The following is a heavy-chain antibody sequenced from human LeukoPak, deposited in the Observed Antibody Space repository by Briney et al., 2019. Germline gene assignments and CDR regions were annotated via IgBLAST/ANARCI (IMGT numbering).Heavy chain of an antibody. D-gene: IGHD4-17*01. CDR1: GGTFSSYA. V-gene: IGHV1-69*13. J-gene: IGHJ4*02. CDR2: IIPIFGTA. Sequence: SVKVSCKASGGTFSSYAISWVRQAPGQGLEWMGGIIPIFGTANYAQKFQGRVTITADESTSTAYMELSSLGSEDTAVYYCASNGDYLDLFDYWGQGTLVTVSS. CDR3: ASNGDYLDLFDY.